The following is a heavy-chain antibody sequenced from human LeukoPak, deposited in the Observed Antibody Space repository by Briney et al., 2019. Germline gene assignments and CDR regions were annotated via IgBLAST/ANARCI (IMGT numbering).Heavy chain of an antibody. CDR2: INHSGST. D-gene: IGHD3-10*01. CDR3: ARGPRDTYYDGSGSLWSFDY. V-gene: IGHV4-34*01. CDR1: GGSFSGYY. Sequence: SETLSLTCAVYGGSFSGYYWSWIRQPPGKGLEWIGEINHSGSTNYNPSLKSRVTISVDTSKNQFSLKLSSLTAADTAVYYCARGPRDTYYDGSGSLWSFDYWGQGTLVTVSS. J-gene: IGHJ4*02.